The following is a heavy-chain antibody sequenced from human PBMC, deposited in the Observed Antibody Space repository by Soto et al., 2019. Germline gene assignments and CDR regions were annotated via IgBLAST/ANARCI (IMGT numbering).Heavy chain of an antibody. CDR3: ARGCSGGSCYSDAFDI. CDR1: GYTFTSYY. CDR2: INPSGGST. Sequence: GASVKVSCKASGYTFTSYYMHWVLQAPGQGLEWMGIINPSGGSTSYAQKFQGRVTMTRDTSTSTVYMELSSLRSEDTAVYYCARGCSGGSCYSDAFDIWGQGTMVTVSS. V-gene: IGHV1-46*03. J-gene: IGHJ3*02. D-gene: IGHD2-15*01.